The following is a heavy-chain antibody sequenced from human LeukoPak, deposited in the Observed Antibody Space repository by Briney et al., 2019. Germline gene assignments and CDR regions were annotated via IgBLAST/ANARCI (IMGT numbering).Heavy chain of an antibody. V-gene: IGHV3-73*01. CDR3: TSEPKDYYYGMDV. Sequence: PGGSLRLSCAASGFTFSGSAMHWVRRASGKGLEWVGRIRSKANSYATAYAASVKGRFTISRDDSKNTAYLQMNSLKTEDTAVYYCTSEPKDYYYGMDVWGQGTTVTVSS. CDR1: GFTFSGSA. J-gene: IGHJ6*02. CDR2: IRSKANSYAT.